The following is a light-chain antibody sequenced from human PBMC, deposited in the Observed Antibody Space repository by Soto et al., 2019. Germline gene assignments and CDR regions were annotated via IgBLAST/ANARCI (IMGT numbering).Light chain of an antibody. CDR1: QAINNY. Sequence: DIQMTQSPSSLSASVGDRVTITCRASQAINNYLAWYQQKPGQLPRLLIQAASTSQAGVPSRFSGSKSGTEFTPTSSRLHPEYVANYYCQKYNWAPFTFGPGTKVAIK. CDR3: QKYNWAPFT. V-gene: IGKV1-27*01. J-gene: IGKJ3*01. CDR2: AAS.